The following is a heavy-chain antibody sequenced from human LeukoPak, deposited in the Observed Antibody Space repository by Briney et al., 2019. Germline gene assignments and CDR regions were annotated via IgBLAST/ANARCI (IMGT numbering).Heavy chain of an antibody. D-gene: IGHD3-10*01. V-gene: IGHV1-2*02. CDR1: GYAFTGYY. J-gene: IGHJ6*03. Sequence: ASVKVSCKASGYAFTGYYMHWVRQAPGQGLEWMGWINPNSGGTNYAQKFQGGVTMTRDTSISTAYMELSRLRSDDTAVYYFARRGQYSYDYGAGSYYANYYYYYYMDVWGKGTTVTVSS. CDR3: ARRGQYSYDYGAGSYYANYYYYYYMDV. CDR2: INPNSGGT.